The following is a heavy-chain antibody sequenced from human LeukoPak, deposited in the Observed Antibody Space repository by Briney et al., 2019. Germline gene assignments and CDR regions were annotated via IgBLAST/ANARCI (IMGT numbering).Heavy chain of an antibody. J-gene: IGHJ4*02. CDR2: ISYDGSNK. D-gene: IGHD5-18*01. CDR3: AKSMDTAMAH. Sequence: QPGGSLRLSCAASGFTFSSYAMHWVRQAPGKGLEWVAVISYDGSNKYYADSVKGRFTISRDNSKNTLYLQMNSLRAEDTAVYYCAKSMDTAMAHWGQGTLVTVSS. V-gene: IGHV3-30-3*02. CDR1: GFTFSSYA.